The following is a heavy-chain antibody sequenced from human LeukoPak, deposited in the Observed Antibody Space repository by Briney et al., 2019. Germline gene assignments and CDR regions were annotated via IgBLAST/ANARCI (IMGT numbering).Heavy chain of an antibody. CDR2: ISGSGGST. J-gene: IGHJ4*02. V-gene: IGHV3-23*01. D-gene: IGHD3-22*01. CDR1: GFTFSSYA. Sequence: PGGSLRLSCAASGFTFSSYAMSWVRQAPGKGLEWVSAISGSGGSTYYADSVKGRFTISRDNSKNTLYLQMNSLRAEDTAVYYCAKDGSKRDYYDSSGYMSYWGQGTLVTVSS. CDR3: AKDGSKRDYYDSSGYMSY.